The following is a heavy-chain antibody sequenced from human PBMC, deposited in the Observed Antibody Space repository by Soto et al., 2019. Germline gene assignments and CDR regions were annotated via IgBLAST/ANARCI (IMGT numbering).Heavy chain of an antibody. CDR3: ARGGCSGGSCSPGDAFDI. CDR2: IWYDGSNK. V-gene: IGHV3-33*01. D-gene: IGHD2-15*01. CDR1: GFTFSSYG. Sequence: QVQLVESGGGVVQPGRSLRLSCAASGFTFSSYGMHWVRQAPGKGLEWVAVIWYDGSNKYYADSVKGRFTISRDNSKNTLYLQMNSLRAEDTAVYYCARGGCSGGSCSPGDAFDIWGQGTMVTVSS. J-gene: IGHJ3*02.